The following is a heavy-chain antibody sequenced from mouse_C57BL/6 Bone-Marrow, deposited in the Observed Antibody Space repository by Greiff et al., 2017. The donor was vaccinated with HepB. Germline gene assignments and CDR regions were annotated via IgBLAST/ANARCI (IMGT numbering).Heavy chain of an antibody. J-gene: IGHJ1*03. CDR1: GFTFSDFY. CDR2: SRNKANDYTT. CDR3: ARNADGSSYWYFDV. D-gene: IGHD1-1*01. Sequence: EVQLVESGGGLVQSGRSLRLSCATSGFTFSDFYMEWVRQAPGKGLEWIAASRNKANDYTTEYSASVKGRFIVSRDTSQSILYLQMNALRAEETAIYYCARNADGSSYWYFDVCDTGTTITVSS. V-gene: IGHV7-1*01.